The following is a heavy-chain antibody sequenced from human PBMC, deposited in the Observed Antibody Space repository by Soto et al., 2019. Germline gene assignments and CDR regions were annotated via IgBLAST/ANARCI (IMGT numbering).Heavy chain of an antibody. Sequence: ASVKVSCKASGYTFTSYGISWVRQAPGQGLEWMGWISAYNGNTNYAQKLQGRVTMTTDTSTSTAYMELRSLRSDDTAVYYCARRYSSGDSYYYYGMDVWGQGTTVTVSS. CDR3: ARRYSSGDSYYYYGMDV. V-gene: IGHV1-18*01. J-gene: IGHJ6*02. CDR2: ISAYNGNT. CDR1: GYTFTSYG. D-gene: IGHD5-18*01.